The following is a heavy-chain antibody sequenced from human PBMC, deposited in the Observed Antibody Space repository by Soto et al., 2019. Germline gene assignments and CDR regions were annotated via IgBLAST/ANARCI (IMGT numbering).Heavy chain of an antibody. J-gene: IGHJ4*02. Sequence: ASVKVSCKASGYTFTSYYMHWVRQAPGQGLEWMGIINPSGGSTNYAQKFQGRVTITADESTSTAYMELSSLRSEDTAVYYCARDGERWLQPLTFDYWGQGTLVTVSS. V-gene: IGHV1-46*01. CDR3: ARDGERWLQPLTFDY. CDR2: INPSGGST. D-gene: IGHD5-12*01. CDR1: GYTFTSYY.